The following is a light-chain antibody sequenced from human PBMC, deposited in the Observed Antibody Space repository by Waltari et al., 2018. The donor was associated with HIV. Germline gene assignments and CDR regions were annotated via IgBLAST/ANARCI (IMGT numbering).Light chain of an antibody. CDR3: CSYAGSTTWL. CDR2: EDD. CDR1: SSDVGTYNL. V-gene: IGLV2-23*01. J-gene: IGLJ3*02. Sequence: SALTQPASVSGSPGQPLTVSCTGRSSDVGTYNLVSWYQQHPGKAPKLMIYEDDKRPSGVSNRFSGSKSGNTASLTISGLQAEDEADYYCCSYAGSTTWLFGGGTKLTVL.